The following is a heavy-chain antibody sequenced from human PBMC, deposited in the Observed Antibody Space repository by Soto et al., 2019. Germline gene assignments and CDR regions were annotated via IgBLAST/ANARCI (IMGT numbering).Heavy chain of an antibody. Sequence: QVQLQESGPGLVKPSQTLSLTCTVSGGPITSGGYYWSRIRQHPGKGLEWIGYIYYSGRTYYNPSLKSRVTISVDTSKNQFTLKLSSVTAADTAVYYCAREGGIVGATAADYWGQGTLVTVSS. CDR1: GGPITSGGYY. J-gene: IGHJ4*02. D-gene: IGHD1-26*01. CDR3: AREGGIVGATAADY. V-gene: IGHV4-31*03. CDR2: IYYSGRT.